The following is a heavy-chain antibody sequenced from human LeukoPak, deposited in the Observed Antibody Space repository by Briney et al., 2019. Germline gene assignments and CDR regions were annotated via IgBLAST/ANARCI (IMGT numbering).Heavy chain of an antibody. Sequence: ASVKVPCKASGYTFTGYYMHWVRQAPGQGLEWMGWINPNSGGTNYAQRFQGRVTMTRDTSISTAYMELSRLRSDDTAVYYCARDPRREWELQTYYFDYWGQGALVTVSS. D-gene: IGHD1-26*01. J-gene: IGHJ4*02. CDR3: ARDPRREWELQTYYFDY. CDR1: GYTFTGYY. CDR2: INPNSGGT. V-gene: IGHV1-2*02.